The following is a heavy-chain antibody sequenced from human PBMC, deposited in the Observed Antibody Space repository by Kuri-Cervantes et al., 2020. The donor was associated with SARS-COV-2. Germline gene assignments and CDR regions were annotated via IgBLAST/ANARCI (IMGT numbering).Heavy chain of an antibody. V-gene: IGHV3-23*01. D-gene: IGHD3-16*01. Sequence: GGSLRLSCAASGLTFSSYAMNWVRQAPGKGLEWVSAISGSGGSTYYADSVKGRFTISRDNAKNSLYLQMNSLRAEDTALYYCAKETIGFDYWGQGTLVTVSS. CDR1: GLTFSSYA. CDR2: ISGSGGST. CDR3: AKETIGFDY. J-gene: IGHJ4*02.